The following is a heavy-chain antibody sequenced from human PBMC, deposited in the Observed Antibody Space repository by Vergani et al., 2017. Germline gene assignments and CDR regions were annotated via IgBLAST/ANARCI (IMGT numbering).Heavy chain of an antibody. CDR2: IKQDGVEK. J-gene: IGHJ6*02. CDR1: GFIFTNYW. V-gene: IGHV3-7*03. Sequence: EVQLMESGGGLVQPGGSLRLSCTASGFIFTNYWMTWVRRAPGKGLEWVANIKQDGVEKYFVDSVKGRFTISRDNAKNSLDLHMNSLRAEDTAVYYCVKGLPDARTGMDVWGLGTTVTVSS. CDR3: VKGLPDARTGMDV.